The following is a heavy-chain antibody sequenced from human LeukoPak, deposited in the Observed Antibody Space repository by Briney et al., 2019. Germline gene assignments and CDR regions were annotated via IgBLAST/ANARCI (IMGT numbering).Heavy chain of an antibody. J-gene: IGHJ4*02. Sequence: GGSLRLSCAASGFAFSSYGMHWVRQAPGKGLEWVAVISYDGSNKYYADSVKGRFTISRDNSKNSLYLQMNSLRDEDTAVYYCVRDNYWAFDYWGQGTLVTVSS. CDR3: VRDNYWAFDY. D-gene: IGHD2-8*02. CDR1: GFAFSSYG. V-gene: IGHV3-30*03. CDR2: ISYDGSNK.